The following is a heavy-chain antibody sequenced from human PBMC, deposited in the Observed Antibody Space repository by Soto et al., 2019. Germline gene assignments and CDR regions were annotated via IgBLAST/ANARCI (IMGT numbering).Heavy chain of an antibody. CDR3: AREPSYYDILTGYYSTWFDP. D-gene: IGHD3-9*01. Sequence: ASVKVSCKASGYTFTSYGISWVRQAPGQGLEWMGWISAYNGNTNYAQKLQGRVTMTTDTSTSTAYMELRSLRSDDTAVYHCAREPSYYDILTGYYSTWFDPWGQGTLVTVSS. V-gene: IGHV1-18*01. J-gene: IGHJ5*02. CDR1: GYTFTSYG. CDR2: ISAYNGNT.